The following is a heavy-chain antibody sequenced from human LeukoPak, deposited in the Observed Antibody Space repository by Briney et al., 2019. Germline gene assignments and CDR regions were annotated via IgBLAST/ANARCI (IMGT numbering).Heavy chain of an antibody. CDR2: ISAYNGNT. J-gene: IGHJ4*02. CDR1: GYTFTSYG. D-gene: IGHD3-22*01. Sequence: ASVKVSCKASGYTFTSYGISWVRQAPGQGLEWMGWISAYNGNTNYAQKLLGRVTMTTDTSTSTAYMELRSLRSDDTAVYYCARDDNHLTSSGYYETMDYWGQGTLVTVSS. V-gene: IGHV1-18*01. CDR3: ARDDNHLTSSGYYETMDY.